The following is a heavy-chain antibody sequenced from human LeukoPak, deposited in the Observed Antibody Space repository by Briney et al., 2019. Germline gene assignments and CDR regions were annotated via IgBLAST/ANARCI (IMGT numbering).Heavy chain of an antibody. CDR2: INGSGGST. CDR3: SGGVAGTGGYYYYGMDV. D-gene: IGHD6-19*01. V-gene: IGHV3-23*01. Sequence: GGSLRLSCAASGFTFSSYAMSWVRQAPGKGLEWVSAINGSGGSTYYADSVKGRFTISRDNSKNTLYLQMNSLRAEDTAVYYCSGGVAGTGGYYYYGMDVWGQGTTVTVSS. CDR1: GFTFSSYA. J-gene: IGHJ6*02.